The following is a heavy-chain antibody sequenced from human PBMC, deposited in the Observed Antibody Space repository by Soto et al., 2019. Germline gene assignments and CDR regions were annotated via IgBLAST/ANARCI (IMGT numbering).Heavy chain of an antibody. Sequence: SETLSLTCTVSGGSISSGGYYWSWIRQHPGKGLEWIGYIYYSGSIYYNPSLKSRVTISVDTSKNQFSLKLSSVTAADTAVYYCARDFNPYYYGSGSYYTPSFHYYGMDVWGQGTTVTVSS. J-gene: IGHJ6*02. V-gene: IGHV4-31*03. D-gene: IGHD3-10*01. CDR2: IYYSGSI. CDR3: ARDFNPYYYGSGSYYTPSFHYYGMDV. CDR1: GGSISSGGYY.